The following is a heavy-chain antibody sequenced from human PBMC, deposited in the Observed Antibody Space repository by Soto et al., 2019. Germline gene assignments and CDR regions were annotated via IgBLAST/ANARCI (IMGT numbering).Heavy chain of an antibody. D-gene: IGHD6-13*01. CDR2: IWYDGSNK. V-gene: IGHV3-33*01. J-gene: IGHJ4*02. Sequence: GGSLRLSCAASGFTFSSYGMHWVRQAPGKGLEWVAVIWYDGSNKYYADSVKGRFTISRDNSKNTLYLQMNSLRAEDTAVYYCARDGGRDDSSSFDYWGQGTLVTVSS. CDR3: ARDGGRDDSSSFDY. CDR1: GFTFSSYG.